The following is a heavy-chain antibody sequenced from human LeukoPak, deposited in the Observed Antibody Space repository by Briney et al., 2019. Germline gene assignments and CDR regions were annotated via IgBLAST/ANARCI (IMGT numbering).Heavy chain of an antibody. V-gene: IGHV1-24*01. CDR2: FDPEDGET. J-gene: IGHJ5*02. CDR3: ARGLRYFDWLSHNWFDP. CDR1: GYTLTELS. Sequence: ASVKVSCKVSGYTLTELSMHWVRQAPGKGLEWMGGFDPEDGETIYAQKFQGRVTMTEDTSTDTAYMELSSLRSEDTAVYYCARGLRYFDWLSHNWFDPWGQGTLVTVSS. D-gene: IGHD3-9*01.